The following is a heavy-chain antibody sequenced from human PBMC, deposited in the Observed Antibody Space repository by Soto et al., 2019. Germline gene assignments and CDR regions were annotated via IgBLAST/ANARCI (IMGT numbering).Heavy chain of an antibody. Sequence: GGSLRLSCAASGFTFSDYYMTWIRQAPGKGLEWLSYISSGGITIYYADSVKGRFTVSRDNAKNSMYLQMNNLRVEDTAVYYCARDPGIYYDMDVWGQGTTVTVSS. D-gene: IGHD3-10*01. CDR2: ISSGGITI. J-gene: IGHJ6*02. CDR1: GFTFSDYY. V-gene: IGHV3-11*01. CDR3: ARDPGIYYDMDV.